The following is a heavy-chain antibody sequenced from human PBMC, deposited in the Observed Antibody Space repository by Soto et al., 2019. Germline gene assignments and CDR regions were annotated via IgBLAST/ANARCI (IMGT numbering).Heavy chain of an antibody. V-gene: IGHV1-3*01. CDR1: GYTFTSYA. J-gene: IGHJ4*02. CDR2: INAGNGNT. D-gene: IGHD2-15*01. Sequence: ASVKVSCKASGYTFTSYAMHWVRQAPGQGLEWMGWINAGNGNTKYSQKFQNRVTITRDTSASTAYMELSSLRSEDTAVYYCARDWGYCSGGSCRSIFDYWGQGTLVTVSS. CDR3: ARDWGYCSGGSCRSIFDY.